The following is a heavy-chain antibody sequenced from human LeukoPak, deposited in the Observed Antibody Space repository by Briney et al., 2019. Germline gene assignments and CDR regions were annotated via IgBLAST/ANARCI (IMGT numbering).Heavy chain of an antibody. V-gene: IGHV4-38-2*02. CDR2: IYHSGST. CDR1: GYSISSGYY. CDR3: ARVEYSSSSVIDY. D-gene: IGHD6-6*01. Sequence: SETLSLTCTVSGYSISSGYYWGWIRQPPGKGLEWIGSIYHSGSTYYNPSLKSRVTISVDTSKNQFSLKLSSVTAADTAVYYCARVEYSSSSVIDYWGQGTLVTVSS. J-gene: IGHJ4*02.